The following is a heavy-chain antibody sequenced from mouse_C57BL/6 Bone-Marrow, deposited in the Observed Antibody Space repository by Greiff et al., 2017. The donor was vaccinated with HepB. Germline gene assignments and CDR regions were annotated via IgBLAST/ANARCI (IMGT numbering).Heavy chain of an antibody. D-gene: IGHD1-1*01. CDR3: ASLATVVRRYFDV. Sequence: VQLQQPGAELVKPGASVKLSCKASGYTFTSYWMQWVKQRPGQGLEWIGEIDPSDSYTNYNQKFKGKATLTVDTSSSTAYMQLSSLTSEDSAVYYCASLATVVRRYFDVWGTGTTVTVSS. CDR1: GYTFTSYW. CDR2: IDPSDSYT. V-gene: IGHV1-50*01. J-gene: IGHJ1*03.